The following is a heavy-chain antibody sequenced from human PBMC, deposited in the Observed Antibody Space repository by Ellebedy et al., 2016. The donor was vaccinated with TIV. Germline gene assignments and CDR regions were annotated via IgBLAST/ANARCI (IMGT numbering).Heavy chain of an antibody. CDR1: GGSISSYY. V-gene: IGHV4-59*01. J-gene: IGHJ4*02. CDR2: IYYSGST. D-gene: IGHD3-16*01. CDR3: ARGIRFHFDY. Sequence: SETLSLXXTVSGGSISSYYWSWIRQPPGKGLEWIGYIYYSGSTNYNPSLKSRVTISVDTSKNQFSLKLSSVTAADTAVYYCARGIRFHFDYWGQGTLVTVSS.